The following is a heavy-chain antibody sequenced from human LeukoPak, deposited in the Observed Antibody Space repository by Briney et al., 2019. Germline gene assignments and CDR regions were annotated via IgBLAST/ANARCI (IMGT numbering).Heavy chain of an antibody. V-gene: IGHV3-21*01. J-gene: IGHJ3*02. D-gene: IGHD4-17*01. Sequence: GGSLRLPCAASGFTFSSYSMNWVRQAPGKGLEWVSSISSSSSYIYYADSVKGRFTISRDNAKNSLYLQMNSLRAEDTAVYYCARGRLRSNAFDIWGQGTMVTVSS. CDR3: ARGRLRSNAFDI. CDR2: ISSSSSYI. CDR1: GFTFSSYS.